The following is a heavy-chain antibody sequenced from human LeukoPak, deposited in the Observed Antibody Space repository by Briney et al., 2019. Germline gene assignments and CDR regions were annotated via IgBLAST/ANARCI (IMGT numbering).Heavy chain of an antibody. J-gene: IGHJ6*02. CDR1: GYTFTGYY. D-gene: IGHD2-2*01. CDR2: INPNSGGT. V-gene: IGHV1-2*02. Sequence: ASVKVSCKASGYTFTGYYMHWVRQAPGQGLEWMGWINPNSGGTNYAQKFQGRVTMTRDTSISTAYMELSRLRSDDTAVYYCARERMGLGYCSSTSCRESRYYYYGMDVWGQGTLVTVSS. CDR3: ARERMGLGYCSSTSCRESRYYYYGMDV.